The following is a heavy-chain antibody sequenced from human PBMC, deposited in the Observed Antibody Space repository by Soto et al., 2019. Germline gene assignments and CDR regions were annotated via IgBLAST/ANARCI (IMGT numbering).Heavy chain of an antibody. CDR3: ARDPLHHGSTFDY. CDR1: GFTFSDYY. V-gene: IGHV3-11*01. J-gene: IGHJ4*02. CDR2: ITSSGGTI. D-gene: IGHD3-10*01. Sequence: SLRLSCAASGFTFSDYYMSWIRQPPGRGLEWISYITSSGGTIYYADSVKGRFTISRDNAKNSLYLQINGLRAEDTAVYYCARDPLHHGSTFDYWGQGTLVTVSS.